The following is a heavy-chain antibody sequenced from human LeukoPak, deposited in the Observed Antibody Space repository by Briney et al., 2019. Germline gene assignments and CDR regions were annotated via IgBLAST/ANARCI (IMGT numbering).Heavy chain of an antibody. V-gene: IGHV1-69*05. CDR2: IIPLFGTA. CDR1: GGTFSSYP. Sequence: SMKVSCKASGGTFSSYPISWVRQAPGQGLEWMGGIIPLFGTANYAQKFQGRVTITTDESTSTAYMALSSLRSEDTAVYYCAREGEDGYNRGRGAFNIWGQGTMVTVSS. CDR3: AREGEDGYNRGRGAFNI. D-gene: IGHD5-24*01. J-gene: IGHJ3*02.